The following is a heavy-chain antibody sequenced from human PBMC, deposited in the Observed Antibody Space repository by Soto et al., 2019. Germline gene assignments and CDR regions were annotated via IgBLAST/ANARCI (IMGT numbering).Heavy chain of an antibody. V-gene: IGHV3-30*04. CDR3: ARPPVIDIVVPPDY. CDR2: VSYDGSNK. Sequence: RLSCAASGFTFSTYAMHWVRQAPGKGLEWVAVVSYDGSNKHYADSVKGRFTISRDNSKXXXYXXXXXLXAEXXAVXYCARPPVIDIVVPPDYWGQGTLVTVSS. J-gene: IGHJ4*02. D-gene: IGHD2-15*01. CDR1: GFTFSTYA.